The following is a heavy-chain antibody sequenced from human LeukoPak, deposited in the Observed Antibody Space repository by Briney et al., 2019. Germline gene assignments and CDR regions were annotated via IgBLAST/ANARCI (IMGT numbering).Heavy chain of an antibody. CDR3: AKYAPPTTVVTRFFDS. CDR1: GFTFSSYA. V-gene: IGHV3-23*01. D-gene: IGHD4-23*01. CDR2: IGRYGGDI. Sequence: GGSLRLSCAASGFTFSSYAMTWVRRAPGKGLEWVSVIGRYGGDIHYADSVEGRFTISRDNSKNTLYLQMNSLRVEDTAIYYCAKYAPPTTVVTRFFDSWGQGTLVTVSS. J-gene: IGHJ4*02.